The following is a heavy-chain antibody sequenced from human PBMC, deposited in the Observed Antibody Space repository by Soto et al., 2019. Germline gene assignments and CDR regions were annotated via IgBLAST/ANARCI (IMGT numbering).Heavy chain of an antibody. J-gene: IGHJ4*02. Sequence: ASVKVSCKASGYTFTNYAMHWVRQAPGQRLEWMGWINGGNGNTKYSPKLQDRVTITRDTSASTAYMELSSLRSEDTALYYCARDGVAAGNINFDYWGQGTLVTVSS. D-gene: IGHD6-25*01. CDR2: INGGNGNT. V-gene: IGHV1-3*01. CDR3: ARDGVAAGNINFDY. CDR1: GYTFTNYA.